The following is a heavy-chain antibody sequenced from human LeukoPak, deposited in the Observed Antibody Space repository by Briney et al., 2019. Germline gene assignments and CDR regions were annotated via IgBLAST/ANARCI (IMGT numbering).Heavy chain of an antibody. J-gene: IGHJ4*02. CDR2: INHSGST. V-gene: IGHV4-34*01. CDR1: GGSFSGYY. D-gene: IGHD6-13*01. Sequence: SETLSLTCAVCGGSFSGYYWSWIRQPPGKGLEWIGEINHSGSTNYNPSLKSRVTISVDTSKNQFSLKLSSVTAADTAVYYCARYSSSWHGGSFDYWGQGTLVTVSS. CDR3: ARYSSSWHGGSFDY.